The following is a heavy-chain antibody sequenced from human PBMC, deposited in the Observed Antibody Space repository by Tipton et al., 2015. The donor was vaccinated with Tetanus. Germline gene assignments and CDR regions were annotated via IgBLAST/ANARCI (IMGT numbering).Heavy chain of an antibody. Sequence: TLSLTCTVSGDLVTFGSYYWGWIRQPPGKGLEWIGSVYYSGTTYYNASLESRVTISIDRSKNQLSLKLTSVTAADTAVYYCARATSTGPAYNWFDPWGQGTLVTVSS. CDR3: ARATSTGPAYNWFDP. CDR2: VYYSGTT. J-gene: IGHJ5*02. CDR1: GDLVTFGSYY. D-gene: IGHD2-8*02. V-gene: IGHV4-39*07.